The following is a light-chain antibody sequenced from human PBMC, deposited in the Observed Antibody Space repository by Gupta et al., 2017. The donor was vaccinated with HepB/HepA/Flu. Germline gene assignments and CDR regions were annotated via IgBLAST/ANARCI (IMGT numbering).Light chain of an antibody. Sequence: DIVMTQSPLSLPVTPGEPASISCRSSQSLLHSNGYNYLDWYLQKPGQSPQLLIYLGSNRASGVPDRFSGSGSGTDFTLKIIRVEAEDVGVYYCRQSLQTPGTFGGGTKVEIK. CDR2: LGS. CDR3: RQSLQTPGT. CDR1: QSLLHSNGYNY. V-gene: IGKV2-28*01. J-gene: IGKJ4*01.